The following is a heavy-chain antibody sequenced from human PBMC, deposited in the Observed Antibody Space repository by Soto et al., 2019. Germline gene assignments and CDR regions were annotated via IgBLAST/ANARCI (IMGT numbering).Heavy chain of an antibody. D-gene: IGHD5-12*01. CDR3: ARGGGYDSFDY. Sequence: SETLSLTCTVSGASISYGGFSWSWIRQAPGKGLEWIGCISHLESTYFHPSFKSRLTMSIDRTRNQCSLKLSSVTAADMAVYYCARGGGYDSFDYWGQGVLVTVSS. CDR2: ISHLEST. CDR1: GASISYGGFS. V-gene: IGHV4-30-2*01. J-gene: IGHJ4*02.